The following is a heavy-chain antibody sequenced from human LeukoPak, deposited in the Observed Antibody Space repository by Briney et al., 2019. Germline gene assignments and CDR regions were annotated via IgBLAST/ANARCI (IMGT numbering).Heavy chain of an antibody. Sequence: GGSLRLSCAASGFAFSSYTMAWVRQAPGKGLEWVSGISGSGARTFYADSVKSRFTISRDNSKNTLYLQMTGLRAEDTALYYCAKANGVSDCYYNLDYWGQGTLVTVSS. V-gene: IGHV3-23*01. CDR1: GFAFSSYT. D-gene: IGHD2-21*02. J-gene: IGHJ4*02. CDR3: AKANGVSDCYYNLDY. CDR2: ISGSGART.